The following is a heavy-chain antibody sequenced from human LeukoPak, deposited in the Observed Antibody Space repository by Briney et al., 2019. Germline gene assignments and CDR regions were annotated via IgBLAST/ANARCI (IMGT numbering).Heavy chain of an antibody. CDR3: AKASCSSSSCYADY. CDR1: GFTLSSYA. CDR2: FSGSGGST. V-gene: IGHV3-23*01. Sequence: GGSLRLSCAASGFTLSSYAMSWVRQAPGKGLEWVSTFSGSGGSTYYADSVKGRFTISRDNSKNTLYLQMNSLRAEDTAVYYCAKASCSSSSCYADYWGQGTLVTVSS. J-gene: IGHJ4*02. D-gene: IGHD2-2*01.